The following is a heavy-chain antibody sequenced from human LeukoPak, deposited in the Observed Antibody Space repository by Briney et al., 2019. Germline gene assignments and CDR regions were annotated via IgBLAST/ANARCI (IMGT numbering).Heavy chain of an antibody. J-gene: IGHJ4*02. Sequence: PGGSLRLSCAASGFTFSSFAMSWVRQAPGKGLEWVSAISGSGGTTYYADSVKGRFTISRDNSKNTLYLQMNSLRAEDTAVYYCAKDLSSPPRWLGYFDYWGQGTLVTVSS. CDR3: AKDLSSPPRWLGYFDY. CDR1: GFTFSSFA. V-gene: IGHV3-23*01. D-gene: IGHD6-19*01. CDR2: ISGSGGTT.